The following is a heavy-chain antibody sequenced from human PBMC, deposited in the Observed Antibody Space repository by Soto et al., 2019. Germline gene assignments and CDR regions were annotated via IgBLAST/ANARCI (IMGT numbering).Heavy chain of an antibody. Sequence: ETLSLTCTVSGGSVSSGSYYWSWIRQPPGKGLEWIGYIYYSGSTNYNPSLKSRVTISVDTSKNQFSLKLSSVTAADTAVYYCARTLGYCISTSCIDYFDYWGQGTLVTVSS. J-gene: IGHJ4*02. CDR2: IYYSGST. CDR1: GGSVSSGSYY. CDR3: ARTLGYCISTSCIDYFDY. V-gene: IGHV4-61*01. D-gene: IGHD2-2*01.